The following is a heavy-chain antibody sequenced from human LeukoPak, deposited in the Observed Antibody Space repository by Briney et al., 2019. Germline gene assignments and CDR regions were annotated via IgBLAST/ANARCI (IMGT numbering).Heavy chain of an antibody. Sequence: SETLSLTCAVYGGSFSGYYWSWIRQPPGKGLEWIGEINHSGSTNYNPSLKSRVTISVDTSKNQFSLKLSSVTAADTAVYYCARGAKRLRLGELSFRRPFDYWGQGTLVTVSS. CDR2: INHSGST. J-gene: IGHJ4*02. D-gene: IGHD3-16*02. CDR1: GGSFSGYY. CDR3: ARGAKRLRLGELSFRRPFDY. V-gene: IGHV4-34*01.